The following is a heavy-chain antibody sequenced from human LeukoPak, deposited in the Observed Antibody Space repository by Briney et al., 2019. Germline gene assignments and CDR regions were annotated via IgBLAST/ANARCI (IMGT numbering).Heavy chain of an antibody. V-gene: IGHV3-23*01. CDR3: AKRNYYMDV. CDR1: GFTFINYA. J-gene: IGHJ6*03. CDR2: VSGTGHYK. Sequence: GGSLRLSCAASGFTFINYALSWVRQVPGKGPEWVSCVSGTGHYKHYADSVKGRFIISRDNSKNTLYLQMNSLRAEDTAVYYCAKRNYYMDVWGKGTTVTVSS.